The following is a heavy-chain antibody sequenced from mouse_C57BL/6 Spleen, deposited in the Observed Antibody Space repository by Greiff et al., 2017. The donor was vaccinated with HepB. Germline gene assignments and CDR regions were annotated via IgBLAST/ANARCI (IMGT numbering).Heavy chain of an antibody. D-gene: IGHD1-1*02. CDR3: ARAGSWDVFDY. J-gene: IGHJ2*01. V-gene: IGHV1-61*01. CDR1: GYTFTSYW. Sequence: LVESGAELVRPGSSVKLSCKASGYTFTSYWMDWVKQRPGQGLEWIGNIYPSDSETHYNQKFKDKATLTVDKSSSTAYMKLSSLTSEDSAVYYCARAGSWDVFDYWGQGTTLTVSS. CDR2: IYPSDSET.